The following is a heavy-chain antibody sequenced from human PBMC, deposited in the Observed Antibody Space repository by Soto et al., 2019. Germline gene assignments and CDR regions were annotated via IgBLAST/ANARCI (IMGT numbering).Heavy chain of an antibody. J-gene: IGHJ6*02. V-gene: IGHV3-13*01. D-gene: IGHD1-7*01. CDR3: ARVGRNSQTIYYYYVMDV. CDR1: GFTFSSYD. Sequence: EVQLVESGGGLVQPGGSLRLSCAASGFTFSSYDMHWVRQATGKGLEWVSAIGTAGDTYYPGSVKGRFTISRENAKNSLYLQMNSLRAEDTAVYYCARVGRNSQTIYYYYVMDVWGQGTTVTVSS. CDR2: IGTAGDT.